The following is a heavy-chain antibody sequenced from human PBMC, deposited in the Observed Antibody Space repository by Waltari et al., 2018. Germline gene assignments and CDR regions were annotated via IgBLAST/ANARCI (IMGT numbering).Heavy chain of an antibody. CDR2: IYHSGGT. Sequence: QVQLQESGPGLVKPSETLSLPCAVSGYSTRRGSHWGWSRQPPGKGLEWIGSIYHSGGTYYNPSLKSRVTISVDTSKNQFSLKLSSVTAADTAVYYCARHPSPQNWFDPWGQGTLVTVSS. CDR1: GYSTRRGSH. CDR3: ARHPSPQNWFDP. V-gene: IGHV4-38-2*01. J-gene: IGHJ5*02.